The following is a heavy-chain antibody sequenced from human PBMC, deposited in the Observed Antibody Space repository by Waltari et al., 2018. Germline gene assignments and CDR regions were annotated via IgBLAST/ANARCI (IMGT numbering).Heavy chain of an antibody. V-gene: IGHV1-69*12. CDR2: IIPIFGAG. D-gene: IGHD1-26*01. Sequence: QVQLVQSGAEVKKPGSSVKVSCKASGGTFSSYALSWVRQAPGQGLEWMGGIIPIFGAGNYAQKFQGRVPITADEPTSTAYMELSSLRPEDPAVYYCARQRDSGSYYAADAFDIWGQGTMVTVSS. J-gene: IGHJ3*02. CDR3: ARQRDSGSYYAADAFDI. CDR1: GGTFSSYA.